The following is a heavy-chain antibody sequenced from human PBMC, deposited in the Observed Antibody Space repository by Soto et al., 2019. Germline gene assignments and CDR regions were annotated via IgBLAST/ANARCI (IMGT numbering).Heavy chain of an antibody. CDR2: IYYSGST. CDR3: ARDKGGTPLVGGFSH. J-gene: IGHJ4*02. CDR1: GGSISSGGYY. D-gene: IGHD5-18*01. Sequence: KPSETLSLTCTVSGGSISSGGYYWSWIRQHPGKGLEWIGYIYYSGSTYYNPSLKSRVTISVDTSKNQFSLKLSSVTAADTAVYYCARDKGGTPLVGGFSHWGQGTLVTVSS. V-gene: IGHV4-31*03.